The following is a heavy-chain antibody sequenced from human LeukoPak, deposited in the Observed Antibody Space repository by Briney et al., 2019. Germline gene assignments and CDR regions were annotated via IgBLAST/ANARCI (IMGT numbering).Heavy chain of an antibody. J-gene: IGHJ4*02. CDR1: GGTFSSYA. CDR2: IIPIFGTA. V-gene: IGHV1-69*13. Sequence: SVKVSCKASGGTFSSYAISWVRQAPGQGLEWMGGIIPIFGTANYAQKFQGRVTITADESTSTAYMELSSLRSEDTAVYYCARRAAAGPEFDYWGQGTLVTVSS. CDR3: ARRAAAGPEFDY. D-gene: IGHD6-13*01.